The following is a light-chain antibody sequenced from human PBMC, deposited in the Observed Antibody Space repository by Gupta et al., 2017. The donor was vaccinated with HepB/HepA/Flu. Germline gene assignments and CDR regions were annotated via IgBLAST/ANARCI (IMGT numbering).Light chain of an antibody. J-gene: IGLJ2*01. CDR1: SSDVGAWDH. Sequence: QSALTQPASVSGSPGQSIPISCTGTSSDVGAWDHVSWYQHHPGKAPKLIIYGVNSRPSGVSTRFSGSKSGNTASLSISGLQAEDEADYYCNSYTTRSTVLFGGGTKLTVL. V-gene: IGLV2-14*03. CDR3: NSYTTRSTVL. CDR2: GVN.